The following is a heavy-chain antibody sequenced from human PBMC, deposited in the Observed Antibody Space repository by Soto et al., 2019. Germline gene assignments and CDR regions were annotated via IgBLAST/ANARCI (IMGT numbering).Heavy chain of an antibody. V-gene: IGHV4-4*07. Sequence: SETLSLTCSVSGSSFSNFYWSWIRQSAGKGLEWIGRIYTSGATSYNPSLKSRVTMSVDTSQTQMSLNLTSVTAADTAVYYCARGGIQFSHAFDYWGQGILVTVSS. D-gene: IGHD4-4*01. CDR1: GSSFSNFY. CDR2: IYTSGAT. CDR3: ARGGIQFSHAFDY. J-gene: IGHJ4*02.